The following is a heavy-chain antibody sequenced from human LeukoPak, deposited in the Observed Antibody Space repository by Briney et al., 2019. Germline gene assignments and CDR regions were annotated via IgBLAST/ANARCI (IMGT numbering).Heavy chain of an antibody. CDR3: AKDRRQWLVTDFDY. CDR2: IYGGGNI. D-gene: IGHD6-19*01. CDR1: GFTVSSNY. V-gene: IGHV3-53*01. J-gene: IGHJ4*02. Sequence: GGSLRLSCAASGFTVSSNYMNWVRQAPGKGLEWVSVIYGGGNIYYADSVKGRFTISRDNSKNTLYLQMNSLRAEDTAVYYCAKDRRQWLVTDFDYWGQGTLVTVSS.